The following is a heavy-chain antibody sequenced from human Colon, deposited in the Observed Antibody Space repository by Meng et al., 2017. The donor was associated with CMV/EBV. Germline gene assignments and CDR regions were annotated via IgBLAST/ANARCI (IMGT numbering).Heavy chain of an antibody. CDR2: ISYDGSNK. CDR1: FSFSSYG. J-gene: IGHJ5*02. Sequence: FSFSSYGMRWVRQAPGKGLEWVAVISYDGSNKYYADSVKGRFTISRDNSKNTLYLQMNSLRAEDTAVYYCAKDLYYDSSGHNWFDPWGQGTLVTVSS. CDR3: AKDLYYDSSGHNWFDP. D-gene: IGHD3-22*01. V-gene: IGHV3-30*18.